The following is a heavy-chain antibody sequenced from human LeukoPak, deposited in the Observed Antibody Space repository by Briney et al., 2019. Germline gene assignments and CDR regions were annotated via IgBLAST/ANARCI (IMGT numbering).Heavy chain of an antibody. CDR2: ISSSSSTI. D-gene: IGHD6-19*01. CDR1: GFTFSSYS. V-gene: IGHV3-48*01. Sequence: GGSLRLSCAASGFTFSSYSMNWVRQAPGKGLEWVSYISSSSSTIYYADSVKGRSTISRDNAKNSLYLQMNSLRAEDTAVYYCARGSRDSGWYMEAWFDPWGQGTLVTVSS. J-gene: IGHJ5*02. CDR3: ARGSRDSGWYMEAWFDP.